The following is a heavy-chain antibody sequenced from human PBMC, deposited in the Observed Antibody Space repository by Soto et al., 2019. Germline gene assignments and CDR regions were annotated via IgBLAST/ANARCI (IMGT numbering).Heavy chain of an antibody. D-gene: IGHD2-8*02. CDR2: TAYTGNS. V-gene: IGHV4-59*01. CDR1: GGSITSYH. CDR3: ARDMHTGLTHYFDP. Sequence: SETLSLTCVVSGGSITSYHWSWLRQFPGRGLEWIAHTAYTGNSNYNPSLKSRVTISMDTSKNQLSLKLTSMTAADTAVYYCARDMHTGLTHYFDPWGQGTLVT. J-gene: IGHJ5*02.